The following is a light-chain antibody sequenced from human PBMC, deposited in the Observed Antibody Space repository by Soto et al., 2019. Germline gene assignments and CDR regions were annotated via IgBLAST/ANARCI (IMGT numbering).Light chain of an antibody. CDR1: QYISTY. CDR2: VAS. J-gene: IGKJ1*01. V-gene: IGKV1-39*01. Sequence: IQVTHSPPSLSAAVGDSLTMTCLASQYISTYLNWYQQKPGKAPKLLIYVASNLQSGVPSRFSGSGSGTDFTLTISSLQPEDIATYYCQESYSTSFGQGTKVDIK. CDR3: QESYSTS.